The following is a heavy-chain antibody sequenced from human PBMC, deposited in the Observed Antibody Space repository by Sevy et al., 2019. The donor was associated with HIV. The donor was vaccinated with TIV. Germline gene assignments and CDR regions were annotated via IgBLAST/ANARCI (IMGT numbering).Heavy chain of an antibody. D-gene: IGHD4-17*01. Sequence: SETLSLTCTVSGVSISGYYWSWIRQPPGKGLEWIGYIYYSGSTGYNPSLKSRVTLSLDTSKNHFSLKLSSVTAADTAVYYCARLPDYGDYVGNYFDYSGPGTLVTVSS. CDR3: ARLPDYGDYVGNYFDY. CDR1: GVSISGYY. V-gene: IGHV4-59*13. CDR2: IYYSGST. J-gene: IGHJ4*02.